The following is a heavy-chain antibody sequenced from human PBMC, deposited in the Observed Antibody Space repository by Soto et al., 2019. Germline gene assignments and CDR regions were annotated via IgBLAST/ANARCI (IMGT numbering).Heavy chain of an antibody. V-gene: IGHV4-39*01. CDR1: GGSISSSSYY. Sequence: ETLSLTCTVSGGSISSSSYYWGWIRQPPGKGLEWIGSIYYSGSTYYNPSLKSRVTISVDTSKNQFSLKLSSVAAADTAVYYCARLLEQWLGNNWFDPWGQGTLVTVSS. D-gene: IGHD6-19*01. CDR2: IYYSGST. J-gene: IGHJ5*02. CDR3: ARLLEQWLGNNWFDP.